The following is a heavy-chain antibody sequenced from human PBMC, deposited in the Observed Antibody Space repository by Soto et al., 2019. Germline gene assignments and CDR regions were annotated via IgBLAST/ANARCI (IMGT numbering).Heavy chain of an antibody. CDR2: IYYSGST. D-gene: IGHD3-3*01. CDR1: GGSISSSSYY. J-gene: IGHJ5*02. V-gene: IGHV4-39*01. Sequence: SETLSLTCTVSGGSISSSSYYWGWIRQPPGKGLEWIGSIYYSGSTYYNPSLKSRVTISVDTSKNQFSLKLSSVTAADTAVYYCARGLIYDFWSGPKINWFDPWGQGTLVTVSS. CDR3: ARGLIYDFWSGPKINWFDP.